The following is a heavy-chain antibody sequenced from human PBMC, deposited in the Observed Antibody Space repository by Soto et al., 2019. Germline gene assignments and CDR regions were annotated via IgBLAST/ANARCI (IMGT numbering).Heavy chain of an antibody. CDR2: INHSGST. CDR3: ARAPYYYDSSGYYPSFDY. V-gene: IGHV4-34*01. D-gene: IGHD3-22*01. CDR1: GGSFSGYY. J-gene: IGHJ4*02. Sequence: SETLSLTCAVYGGSFSGYYWSWIRQPPGKGLEWIGEINHSGSTNYNPSLKSRVTISVDTSKNQFSLKLSSVTAADTAVYYCARAPYYYDSSGYYPSFDYWGQGTLVTVSS.